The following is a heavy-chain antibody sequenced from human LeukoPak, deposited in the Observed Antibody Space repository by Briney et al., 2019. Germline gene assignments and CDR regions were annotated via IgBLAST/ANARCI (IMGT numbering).Heavy chain of an antibody. J-gene: IGHJ4*02. CDR3: GKANYYDSSGSDY. CDR2: ISYSGSNK. D-gene: IGHD3-22*01. V-gene: IGHV3-30*18. Sequence: GTSLRLSCAASGFTFSSYGMHWVRQAPGKGLEWVAFISYSGSNKFYADSVKGRFTISRDNSKNTLFLQMNNLRAEDAAVYYCGKANYYDSSGSDYWGQGTLVTVSS. CDR1: GFTFSSYG.